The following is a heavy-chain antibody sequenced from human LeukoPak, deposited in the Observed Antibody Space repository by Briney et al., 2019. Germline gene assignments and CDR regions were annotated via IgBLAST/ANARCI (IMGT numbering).Heavy chain of an antibody. V-gene: IGHV1-18*04. Sequence: GASVKVSCKASGYTFTSYYMHWVRHAPGQGLEWMGWISAYNGNTNYAQKLQGRVTMTTDTSTSTAYMELRSLRSDDTAVYYCARDRIYGSGSYYRVENWFDPWGQGTLVTVSS. CDR1: GYTFTSYY. CDR3: ARDRIYGSGSYYRVENWFDP. D-gene: IGHD3-10*01. J-gene: IGHJ5*02. CDR2: ISAYNGNT.